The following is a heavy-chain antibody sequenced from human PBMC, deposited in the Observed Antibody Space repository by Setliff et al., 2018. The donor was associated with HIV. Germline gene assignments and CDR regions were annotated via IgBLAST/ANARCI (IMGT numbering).Heavy chain of an antibody. V-gene: IGHV4-61*01. CDR3: ARGQGRFSFGAQLGYYFDY. Sequence: SETLSLTCTVSGGSISSSSYYWSWIRQPPGKGLEWMGNIYYSGSTNYNPSLKSRVTISVDTSKNQFSLKLSSVTAADTAVYYCARGQGRFSFGAQLGYYFDYWGQGTLVTVSS. J-gene: IGHJ4*02. CDR2: IYYSGST. CDR1: GGSISSSSYY. D-gene: IGHD5-18*01.